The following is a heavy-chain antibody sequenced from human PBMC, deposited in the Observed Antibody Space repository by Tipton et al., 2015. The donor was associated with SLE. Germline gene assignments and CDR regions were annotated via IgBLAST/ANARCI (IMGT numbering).Heavy chain of an antibody. V-gene: IGHV3-21*04. D-gene: IGHD1/OR15-1a*01. CDR2: ISSSSSYI. CDR3: AKFEKTTDFYLDS. J-gene: IGHJ4*02. Sequence: SLRLSCAASGFTFSRYSMYWVRQAPGKGLEWVSFISSSSSYIYYADFVKGRFSISIDKSKKTLFLQMNSLRVDDTATYYCAKFEKTTDFYLDSWGQGTLVSVSS. CDR1: GFTFSRYS.